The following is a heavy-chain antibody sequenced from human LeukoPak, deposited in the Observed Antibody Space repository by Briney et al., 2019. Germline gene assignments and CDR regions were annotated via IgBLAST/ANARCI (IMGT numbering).Heavy chain of an antibody. J-gene: IGHJ3*02. CDR2: IYTSGST. CDR3: ARDLYSSTWWGAFDI. V-gene: IGHV4-4*07. Sequence: MSSETLSLTCTVSGGSISSYYWSWIRQPAGKGLEWIGRIYTSGSTNYNPSLKSRVTMSVDTSKNQFSQKLSSVTAADTAVYYCARDLYSSTWWGAFDIWGQGTMVAVSS. D-gene: IGHD6-13*01. CDR1: GGSISSYY.